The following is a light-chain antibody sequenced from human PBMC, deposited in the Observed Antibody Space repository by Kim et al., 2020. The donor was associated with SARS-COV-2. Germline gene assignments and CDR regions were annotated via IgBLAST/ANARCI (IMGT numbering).Light chain of an antibody. CDR1: KLGDKY. Sequence: SGAPGQTGSITCSGDKLGDKYACWYKQKPAQSPVRVIYQDSKRPSGIPERFSGSNSGNTATLTISGTQAMDEADYYCQAWDSSTVVFGGGTQLTVL. CDR3: QAWDSSTVV. V-gene: IGLV3-1*01. J-gene: IGLJ2*01. CDR2: QDS.